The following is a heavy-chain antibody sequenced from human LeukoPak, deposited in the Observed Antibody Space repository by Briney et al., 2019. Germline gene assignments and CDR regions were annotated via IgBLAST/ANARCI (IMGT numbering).Heavy chain of an antibody. Sequence: QPGGSLRLSCAASGFTFSSYAMSWVRQAPGKGLEWVSAISGGGSTYYADSVKGRFTISRDNSKNTLYLQMNSLGAEDTAVYYCATATYGYVPGYWGQGTLVTVSS. D-gene: IGHD5-18*01. CDR2: ISGGGST. CDR3: ATATYGYVPGY. J-gene: IGHJ4*02. V-gene: IGHV3-23*01. CDR1: GFTFSSYA.